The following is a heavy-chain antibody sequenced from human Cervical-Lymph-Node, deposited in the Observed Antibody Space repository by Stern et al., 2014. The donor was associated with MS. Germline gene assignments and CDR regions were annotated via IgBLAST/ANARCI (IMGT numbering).Heavy chain of an antibody. CDR1: GGSISSSSYY. CDR2: IYYSGST. J-gene: IGHJ6*02. CDR3: ARKPITIFAGDYYYYGMDV. V-gene: IGHV4-39*01. D-gene: IGHD3-3*01. Sequence: QVQLQESGPGLVKPSETLSLTCTVSGGSISSSSYYWGWIRQPPGKGLEWIGSIYYSGSTYYNPSLKSQFPIPVDTPKNHFPRKLSSVTAADTAVYYCARKPITIFAGDYYYYGMDVWGQGTTVTVSS.